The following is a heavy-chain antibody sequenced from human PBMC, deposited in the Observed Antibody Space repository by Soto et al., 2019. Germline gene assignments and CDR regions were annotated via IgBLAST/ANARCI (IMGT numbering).Heavy chain of an antibody. CDR1: GYTFTSYD. CDR3: ARIYYDSSGYLYYFDY. D-gene: IGHD3-22*01. J-gene: IGHJ4*02. V-gene: IGHV1-8*01. Sequence: GASVKVSCKASGYTFTSYDINWVRQATGQGLEWMAWMNPNSGSTGYAQKFQGRVTMTRNTSISTAYMEPSSLRSEDSAVYYCARIYYDSSGYLYYFDYWGQGTLVTVSS. CDR2: MNPNSGST.